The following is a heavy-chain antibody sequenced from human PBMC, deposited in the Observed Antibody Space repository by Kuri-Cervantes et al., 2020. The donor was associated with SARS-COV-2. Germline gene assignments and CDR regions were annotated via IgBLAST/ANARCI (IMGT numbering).Heavy chain of an antibody. CDR2: IYSGGST. D-gene: IGHD2-15*01. CDR3: ASGILYRWEGYFDY. J-gene: IGHJ4*02. V-gene: IGHV3-53*01. CDR1: GFTVSSNY. Sequence: LSLTCAASGFTVSSNYMSWVRQAPGKELEWVSVIYSGGSTYYADSVKGRFTISRDNSKNTLYLQMNSLRAEDTAVYYCASGILYRWEGYFDYWGQGTLVTVSS.